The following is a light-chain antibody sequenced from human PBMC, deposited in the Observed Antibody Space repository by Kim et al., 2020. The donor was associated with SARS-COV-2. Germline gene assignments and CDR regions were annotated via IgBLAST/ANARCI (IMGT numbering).Light chain of an antibody. J-gene: IGLJ3*02. CDR1: SSDVGGYNY. Sequence: QSVLTQPASVSGSHGQSITISCTGTSSDVGGYNYVSWYQQHPGKAPKLMIYDVSNRPSGVSNRFSGSKSGNTASLTISGLQAEDEADYYCSSYTSSSTWVFGGGTKLTVL. CDR2: DVS. CDR3: SSYTSSSTWV. V-gene: IGLV2-14*03.